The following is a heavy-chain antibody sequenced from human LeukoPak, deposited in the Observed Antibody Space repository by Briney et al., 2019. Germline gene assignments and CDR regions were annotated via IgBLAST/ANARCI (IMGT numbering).Heavy chain of an antibody. Sequence: GGSLRLSSAASGFTSDDYAIHWGRQTPEKGGEWVSGISCISGSISTTDSVMGRFTNSRDNAKNSLYLRMDSLRAEDTALYYCAKSSKSATQSAYWGGDWYDYYYGMHVWGRETTVTVFS. J-gene: IGHJ6*02. CDR3: AKSSKSATQSAYWGGDWYDYYYGMHV. CDR1: GFTSDDYA. V-gene: IGHV3-9*02. D-gene: IGHD2-21*02. CDR2: ISCISGSI.